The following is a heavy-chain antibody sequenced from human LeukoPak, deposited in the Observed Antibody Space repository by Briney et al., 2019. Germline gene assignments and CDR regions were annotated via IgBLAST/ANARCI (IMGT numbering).Heavy chain of an antibody. CDR2: ISGSGGST. V-gene: IGHV3-23*01. Sequence: GGSLRPSCAASGFTFSSYAMSWVRQAPGKGLEWVSAISGSGGSTYYADSVKGRFTISRDNSKNTLYLQMNSLRAEDTAVYYCAKVVLLWFGELPYFDYWGQGTLVTVSS. D-gene: IGHD3-10*01. J-gene: IGHJ4*02. CDR3: AKVVLLWFGELPYFDY. CDR1: GFTFSSYA.